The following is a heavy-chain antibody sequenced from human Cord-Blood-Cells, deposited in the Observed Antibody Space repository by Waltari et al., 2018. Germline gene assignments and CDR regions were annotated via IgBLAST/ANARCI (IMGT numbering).Heavy chain of an antibody. CDR1: GCSISSSSYY. J-gene: IGHJ1*01. CDR2: IYYSGST. Sequence: QLQLQESGPGLVKPSETLSLTCTVSGCSISSSSYYWGWIRQPPGKGLEWIGSIYYSGSTYYNPSLKSRVTISVDTSKNQFSLKLSSVTAADTAVYYCASSHRVVRGVIIYFQHWGQGTLVTVSS. V-gene: IGHV4-39*01. CDR3: ASSHRVVRGVIIYFQH. D-gene: IGHD3-10*01.